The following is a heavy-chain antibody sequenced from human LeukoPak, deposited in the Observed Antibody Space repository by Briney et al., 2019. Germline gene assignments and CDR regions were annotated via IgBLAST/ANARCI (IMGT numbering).Heavy chain of an antibody. CDR3: ARDREEYDY. J-gene: IGHJ4*02. Sequence: GGSLRLSCAASGFTFSSYEMNWVRQAPGKGLEGVSYISSSGSTIYYADSVKGRFTISRDNDKNSLYLQMTSLRDEDTDVYYCARDREEYDYWGQGTLVTVSS. D-gene: IGHD3-10*01. V-gene: IGHV3-48*03. CDR1: GFTFSSYE. CDR2: ISSSGSTI.